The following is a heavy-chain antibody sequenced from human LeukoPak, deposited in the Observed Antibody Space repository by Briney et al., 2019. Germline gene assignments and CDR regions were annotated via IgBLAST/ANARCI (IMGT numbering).Heavy chain of an antibody. CDR2: IYSGGST. CDR1: GFTVSSNY. D-gene: IGHD3-3*01. Sequence: GGSLRLSCAASGFTVSSNYMSWVCQAPGKGLEWVSVIYSGGSTYYADSVKGRFTISRDNSKNTLYLQMNSLRAEDTAVYYCAKEPQTYYDFWSGYPDAFDIWGQGTMVTVSS. J-gene: IGHJ3*02. V-gene: IGHV3-53*01. CDR3: AKEPQTYYDFWSGYPDAFDI.